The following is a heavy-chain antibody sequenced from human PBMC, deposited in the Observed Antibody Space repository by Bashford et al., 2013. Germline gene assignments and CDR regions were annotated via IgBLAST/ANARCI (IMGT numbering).Heavy chain of an antibody. CDR3: ATESQIVWGVKDAFDI. V-gene: IGHV1-24*01. D-gene: IGHD3-16*01. J-gene: IGHJ3*02. CDR1: GYTLTELS. Sequence: ASVKVSCKVSGYTLTELSMHWVRQAPGKGLEWMGGFDPEDGETIYAQKFQGRVTMTEDTSTDTAYMELSSLRSEDTAVYYCATESQIVWGVKDAFDIWGQGTMVTVSS. CDR2: FDPEDGET.